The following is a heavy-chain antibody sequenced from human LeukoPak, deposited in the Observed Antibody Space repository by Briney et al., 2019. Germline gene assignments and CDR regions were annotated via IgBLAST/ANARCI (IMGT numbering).Heavy chain of an antibody. D-gene: IGHD6-13*01. J-gene: IGHJ4*02. CDR3: ARVSRYGSSWIDFDY. Sequence: NTSETLSLTCTVSSGSISGYYWSWIRQLPGKGLEWVGYISYSGSTNYNPSLKSRVTISVDTSKNQFSLKLSSVTAADTALYYCARVSRYGSSWIDFDYWGQGTLVTVSS. CDR2: ISYSGST. V-gene: IGHV4-59*08. CDR1: SGSISGYY.